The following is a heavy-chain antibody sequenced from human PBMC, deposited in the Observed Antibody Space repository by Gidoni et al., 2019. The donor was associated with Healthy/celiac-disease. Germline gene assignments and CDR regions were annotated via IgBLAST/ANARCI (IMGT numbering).Heavy chain of an antibody. CDR1: GFTFSSYS. J-gene: IGHJ4*02. D-gene: IGHD7-27*01. V-gene: IGHV3-21*01. CDR3: AREARANWGSGGLGY. Sequence: EVQLVESGGGLVKPGGSLRLSCAASGFTFSSYSMNWVRQAPGKGLEWVSSISSSSSYIYYADSVKGRFTISRDNAKNSLYLQMNSLRAEDTAVYYCAREARANWGSGGLGYWGQGTLVTVSS. CDR2: ISSSSSYI.